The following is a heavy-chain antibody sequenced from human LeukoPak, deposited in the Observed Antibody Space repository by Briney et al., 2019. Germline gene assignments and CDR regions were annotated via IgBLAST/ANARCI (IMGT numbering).Heavy chain of an antibody. D-gene: IGHD5-12*01. J-gene: IGHJ4*02. CDR1: GFTFSSYA. V-gene: IGHV1-69*01. CDR3: ARRYSGYDGIDYFDY. Sequence: GRSLRLSCAASGFTFSSYAMHWVRQAPGQGLEWMGGIIPIFGTANYAQKFQGRVTITADESTSTAYMELSSLRSEDTAVYYCARRYSGYDGIDYFDYWGQGTLVTVFS. CDR2: IIPIFGTA.